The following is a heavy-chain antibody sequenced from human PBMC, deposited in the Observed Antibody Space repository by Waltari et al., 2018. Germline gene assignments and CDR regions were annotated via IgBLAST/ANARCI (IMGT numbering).Heavy chain of an antibody. CDR3: ARGVAVAGIDP. J-gene: IGHJ5*02. D-gene: IGHD6-19*01. CDR2: ISSSSSYI. V-gene: IGHV3-21*01. CDR1: GFTFSSYS. Sequence: EVQLVEAGGDLVKPGVSLSLACAAAGFTFSSYSMTCVRQAQGKGLDWVSSISSSSSYIYYADSVKGRFTISRDNAKNSLYLQMNSLRAEDTAVYYCARGVAVAGIDPWGQGTLVTVSS.